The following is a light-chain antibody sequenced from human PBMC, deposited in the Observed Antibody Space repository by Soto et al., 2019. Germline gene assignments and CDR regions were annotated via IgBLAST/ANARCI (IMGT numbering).Light chain of an antibody. CDR2: GAS. V-gene: IGKV3-20*01. Sequence: EIVLTQSTGTLSLSPGERATLSCRASQSVSSSYLAWYQQKPGQAPRLLIYGASSRATGIPDRFSGSGSGTDFTLIIIRLEPEDFAVYYCQQYGSSPRTFGQGTKVEIK. CDR1: QSVSSSY. CDR3: QQYGSSPRT. J-gene: IGKJ1*01.